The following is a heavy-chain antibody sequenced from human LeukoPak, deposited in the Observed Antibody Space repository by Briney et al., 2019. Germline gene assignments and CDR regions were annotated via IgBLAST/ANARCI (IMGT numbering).Heavy chain of an antibody. J-gene: IGHJ6*03. CDR3: ARVDSSWYRYYYYYMDV. CDR2: IYYSGST. CDR1: GGSISSSSYY. D-gene: IGHD6-13*01. Sequence: SETLSLTCTVSGGSISSSSYYWGWIRQPPGKGLEWIGSIYYSGSTYYNPSLKSRVTISVDTSKNQFSLKLSSVTAADTAVYYCARVDSSWYRYYYYYMDVWGKGTTVTVSS. V-gene: IGHV4-39*07.